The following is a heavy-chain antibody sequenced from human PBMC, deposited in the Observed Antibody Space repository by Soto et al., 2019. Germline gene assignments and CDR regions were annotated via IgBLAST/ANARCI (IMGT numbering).Heavy chain of an antibody. J-gene: IGHJ6*02. CDR3: ARDQYSSSPLYYYYGMDV. D-gene: IGHD6-6*01. V-gene: IGHV3-30-3*01. CDR2: ISYDGSNK. Sequence: QVQLAESGGGVVQPGRSLRLSCAASGFTFSSYAMHWVRQAPGKGLEWVAVISYDGSNKYYADSVKGRFTISRDNSKNTLYLQMNSLRAEDTAVYYCARDQYSSSPLYYYYGMDVWGQGTTVTVSS. CDR1: GFTFSSYA.